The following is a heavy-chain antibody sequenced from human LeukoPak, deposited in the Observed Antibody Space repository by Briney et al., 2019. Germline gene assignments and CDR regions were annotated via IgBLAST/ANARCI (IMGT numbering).Heavy chain of an antibody. CDR1: GYSFTYW. CDR3: ASARHGDYVWDY. V-gene: IGHV5-51*01. D-gene: IGHD4-17*01. J-gene: IGHJ4*02. CDR2: IYSGDSHT. Sequence: GESLKISCKGSGYSFTYWIGWVRQMPGKGLEWMGIIYSGDSHTKFSPSFQGRVTISADKSISTAYLQWSSLEASDTAMYYCASARHGDYVWDYWGQGTLVTVSS.